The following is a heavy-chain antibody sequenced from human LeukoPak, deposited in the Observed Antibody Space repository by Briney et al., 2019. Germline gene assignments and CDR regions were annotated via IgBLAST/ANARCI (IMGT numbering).Heavy chain of an antibody. Sequence: ASVKVSCKASGYTFTSYAMHWVRQAPGQRLEWMGWINAGNGNTKYSQKFQGRVTITRDTSASTAYMELSSLRSEDTAVYYCARVFEGVGAAAGTVIFDYWGQGTLVTVSS. CDR1: GYTFTSYA. V-gene: IGHV1-3*01. CDR3: ARVFEGVGAAAGTVIFDY. CDR2: INAGNGNT. D-gene: IGHD6-13*01. J-gene: IGHJ4*02.